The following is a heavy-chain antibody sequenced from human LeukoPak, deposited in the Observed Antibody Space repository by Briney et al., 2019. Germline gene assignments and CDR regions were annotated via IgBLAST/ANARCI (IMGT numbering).Heavy chain of an antibody. CDR2: IYHSGST. Sequence: PSETLSLTCAVSGDSISSGYYWGWIRQPPGKGLEWIGSIYHSGSTYYNPSLKSRVTISVDTSKNQFSLKLNSVTAADTAVYYCARQGGSYYGNWFDPWGQGTLVTVSS. V-gene: IGHV4-38-2*01. J-gene: IGHJ5*02. CDR1: GDSISSGYY. D-gene: IGHD1-26*01. CDR3: ARQGGSYYGNWFDP.